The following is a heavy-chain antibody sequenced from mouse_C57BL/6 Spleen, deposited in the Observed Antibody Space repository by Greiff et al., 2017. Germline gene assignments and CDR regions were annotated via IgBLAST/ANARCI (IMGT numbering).Heavy chain of an antibody. CDR3: ARWDGSRGWFAY. CDR2: IYPGDGDT. V-gene: IGHV1-80*01. J-gene: IGHJ3*01. CDR1: GYAFSSYW. Sequence: QVQLKESGAELVKPGASVKISCKASGYAFSSYWMNWVKQRPGKGLEWIGQIYPGDGDTNYNGKFKVKATLTADKSSSTAYMQLSSLTSEDSAVYFCARWDGSRGWFAYWGQGTLVTVSA. D-gene: IGHD1-1*01.